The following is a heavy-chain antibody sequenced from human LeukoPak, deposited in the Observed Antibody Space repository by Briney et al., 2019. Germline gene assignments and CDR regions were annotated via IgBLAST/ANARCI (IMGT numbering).Heavy chain of an antibody. CDR2: INHSGST. D-gene: IGHD4-23*01. CDR3: ARGNTVVSRFDAFDI. Sequence: SETLSLTCAVYGGSLSGYYGSWIRQPPGKGLEWIGEINHSGSTNYNPSLKSRVTTSVDTSKNQFSLKLSSVTAADTAVYYCARGNTVVSRFDAFDIWGQGTMVTVSS. V-gene: IGHV4-34*01. J-gene: IGHJ3*02. CDR1: GGSLSGYY.